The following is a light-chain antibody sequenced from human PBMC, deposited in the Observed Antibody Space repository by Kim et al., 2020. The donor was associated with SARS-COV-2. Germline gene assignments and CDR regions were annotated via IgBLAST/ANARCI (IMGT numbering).Light chain of an antibody. CDR3: QQYNNWPPYT. J-gene: IGKJ2*01. Sequence: VSPGERATLSCRASQSVGSNLAWYQQRPGQAPRLLIYDASTRATGIPARFSGYGSGTVFTLTISYLQSEDFAVYFCQQYNNWPPYTFGQGTKLEI. CDR2: DAS. CDR1: QSVGSN. V-gene: IGKV3-15*01.